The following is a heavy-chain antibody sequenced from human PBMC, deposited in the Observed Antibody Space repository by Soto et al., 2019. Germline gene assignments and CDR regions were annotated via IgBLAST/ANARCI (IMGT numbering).Heavy chain of an antibody. Sequence: QVQLQESGPGLVKPSETLSLTCTVSGGSISSYYWSWIRQPPGKGLEWIGYIYYSGSTNYNPSLKSRVTISIDTSKNQFSLKLSSVTAADTAVYYCARETVRYNWNYWDAFDIWGQGTMVTVSS. CDR1: GGSISSYY. V-gene: IGHV4-59*01. J-gene: IGHJ3*02. CDR3: ARETVRYNWNYWDAFDI. CDR2: IYYSGST. D-gene: IGHD1-7*01.